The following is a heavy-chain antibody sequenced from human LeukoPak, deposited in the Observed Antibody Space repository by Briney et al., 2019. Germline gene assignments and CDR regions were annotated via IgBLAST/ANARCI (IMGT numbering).Heavy chain of an antibody. Sequence: GGSLRLSCEASGFTLSRYWMHWVRQAPGKGLEWVSVVYTDGNIYYADSVRGRFTISKDNSKNTVDLLLNNMRAEDTAVYYCARGKFGDPLNYWGQGTLVTVSS. D-gene: IGHD3-10*01. CDR1: GFTLSRYW. J-gene: IGHJ4*02. V-gene: IGHV3-53*01. CDR3: ARGKFGDPLNY. CDR2: VYTDGNI.